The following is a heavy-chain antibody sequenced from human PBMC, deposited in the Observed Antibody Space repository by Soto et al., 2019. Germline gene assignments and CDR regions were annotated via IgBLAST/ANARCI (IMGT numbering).Heavy chain of an antibody. Sequence: QVQLQESGPGLVKPSQTLSLTCTVSGGSISSGGYYWSWIRQHPGKGMEGIGYIYYSGSTYYNTSLRSRVTISVNTSKNQFSLKLSSVTAADTAVYYCARSGYSYGPNPLLYWGQGTLVTVSS. J-gene: IGHJ4*02. CDR2: IYYSGST. D-gene: IGHD5-18*01. CDR3: ARSGYSYGPNPLLY. V-gene: IGHV4-31*03. CDR1: GGSISSGGYY.